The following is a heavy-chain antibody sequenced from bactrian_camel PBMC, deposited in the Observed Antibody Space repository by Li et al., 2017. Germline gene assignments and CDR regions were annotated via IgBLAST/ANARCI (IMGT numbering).Heavy chain of an antibody. Sequence: DVQLVESGGDLVRPGGSLRLSCAASGFTFSDYTMTWVRQAPGKGLEWVAAIYTVGGRTYYSDSVKGRFTISQDNAKNTLYLRMDNLKPEDTALYTCAAEDQAPWDMGWICNYNSWGQGTQVTVS. CDR2: IYTVGGRT. D-gene: IGHD3*01. CDR3: AAEDQAPWDMGWICNYNS. CDR1: GFTFSDYT. V-gene: IGHV3S31*01. J-gene: IGHJ4*01.